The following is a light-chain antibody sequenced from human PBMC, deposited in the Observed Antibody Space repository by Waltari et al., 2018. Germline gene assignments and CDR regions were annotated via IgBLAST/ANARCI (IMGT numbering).Light chain of an antibody. V-gene: IGKV1-5*01. Sequence: DIQMTQSPSTLSASVCDRVSITCRPSQTISNWLACYQHKPGQAPKLLIYDASTIQSGVPSRFSGSGSGKEFSLTISTLQPDDFATYYCQQYQTFRTFGRGTRVELK. CDR2: DAS. J-gene: IGKJ1*01. CDR1: QTISNW. CDR3: QQYQTFRT.